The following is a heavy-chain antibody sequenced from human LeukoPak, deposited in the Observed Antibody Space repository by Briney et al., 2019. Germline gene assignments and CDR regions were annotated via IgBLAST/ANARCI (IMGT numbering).Heavy chain of an antibody. V-gene: IGHV4-4*07. J-gene: IGHJ6*03. D-gene: IGHD2-2*01. CDR2: IYTSGST. CDR3: ARAKTSYCSSTSCYAVGDYYYYYYMDV. Sequence: SETLSLTCTVSGGSISSYYWSWIRQPAGKGLEWNGRIYTSGSTSYNPSLKSRVTMSVDTSKNQFSLKLSSVTAADTAVYYCARAKTSYCSSTSCYAVGDYYYYYYMDVWDKGTTVTVSS. CDR1: GGSISSYY.